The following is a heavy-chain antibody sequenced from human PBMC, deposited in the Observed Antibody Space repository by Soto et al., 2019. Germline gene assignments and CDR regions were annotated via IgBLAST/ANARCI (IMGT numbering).Heavy chain of an antibody. CDR3: ARMYYDILTNYRTFDY. D-gene: IGHD3-9*01. J-gene: IGHJ4*02. CDR1: GGSISTYF. Sequence: SETLSLTCTVSGGSISTYFWTWIRQPPGKGLEWIGYIYYTGSTSYNPSLKSRVTMSLDTSKNHFSLNLSSVTAADTAVYYCARMYYDILTNYRTFDYWGQGALVTVSS. V-gene: IGHV4-59*01. CDR2: IYYTGST.